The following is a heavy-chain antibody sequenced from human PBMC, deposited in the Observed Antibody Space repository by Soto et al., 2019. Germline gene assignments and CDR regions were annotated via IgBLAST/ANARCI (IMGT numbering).Heavy chain of an antibody. Sequence: SETLSLTCSVSGSSISSYYWSWIRQPPGKGLEWIGYIYYSGSTNYNPSLKSRVTISVDTSKNQFSLKLSSVTAADTAVYYCARVVVAAPAYYYYGMDVWGQGTTVTVSS. CDR2: IYYSGST. CDR3: ARVVVAAPAYYYYGMDV. V-gene: IGHV4-59*01. CDR1: GSSISSYY. D-gene: IGHD2-15*01. J-gene: IGHJ6*02.